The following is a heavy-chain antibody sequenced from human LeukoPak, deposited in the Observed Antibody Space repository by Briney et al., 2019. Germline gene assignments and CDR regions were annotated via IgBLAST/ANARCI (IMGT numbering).Heavy chain of an antibody. D-gene: IGHD6-13*01. Sequence: GGSLRLSCAASGFTFTTYWMGWVRRAPGKGLEWVAFIRYDGSNKYYADSVKGRFTISRDNSKNTLYLQMNSLRAEDTAVYYCAKDSSSWYSVYYYYMDVWGKGTTVTVSS. CDR3: AKDSSSWYSVYYYYMDV. J-gene: IGHJ6*03. CDR2: IRYDGSNK. CDR1: GFTFTTYW. V-gene: IGHV3-30*02.